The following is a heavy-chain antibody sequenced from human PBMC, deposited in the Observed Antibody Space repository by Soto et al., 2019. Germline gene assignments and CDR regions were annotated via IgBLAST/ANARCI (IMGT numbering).Heavy chain of an antibody. CDR3: ARSRGVTMVRGVIPPYYYYGMDV. CDR1: GGTFSSYA. J-gene: IGHJ6*02. Sequence: QVQLVQSGAEVKKPGSSVKVSCKASGGTFSSYAISWVRQAPGQGLEWMGGIIPIFGTANYAQKLQGRVTITADESTSTAYMGLSSLRSEDTAVYYCARSRGVTMVRGVIPPYYYYGMDVWGQGTTVTVSS. CDR2: IIPIFGTA. D-gene: IGHD3-10*01. V-gene: IGHV1-69*01.